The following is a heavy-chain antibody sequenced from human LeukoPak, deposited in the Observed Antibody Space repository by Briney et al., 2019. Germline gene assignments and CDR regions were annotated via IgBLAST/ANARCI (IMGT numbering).Heavy chain of an antibody. CDR3: ARGGQGYDLNWFDP. V-gene: IGHV3-30*03. D-gene: IGHD3-3*01. Sequence: GGSLRLSCAASGFTVSSYGIHWVRQAPGKGLEWVTIISYDGSNKYYADSVKGRFTISRDNSKNTLYLQMNSLRAEDTAVYYCARGGQGYDLNWFDPWGQGTLVTVSS. CDR1: GFTVSSYG. J-gene: IGHJ5*02. CDR2: ISYDGSNK.